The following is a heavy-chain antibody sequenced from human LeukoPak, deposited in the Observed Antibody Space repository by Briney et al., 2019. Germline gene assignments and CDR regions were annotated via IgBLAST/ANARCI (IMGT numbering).Heavy chain of an antibody. D-gene: IGHD6-6*01. Sequence: PGGSLRLSCAASGFTFSSYAMHWVRQAPGKGLEWVAVISYDGSNKYYADSVKGRFTISRDNSKNTLYLQMNSLRAEDTAVYYCARDSARRFDYWGQGTLVTVSS. J-gene: IGHJ4*02. CDR3: ARDSARRFDY. CDR2: ISYDGSNK. V-gene: IGHV3-30-3*01. CDR1: GFTFSSYA.